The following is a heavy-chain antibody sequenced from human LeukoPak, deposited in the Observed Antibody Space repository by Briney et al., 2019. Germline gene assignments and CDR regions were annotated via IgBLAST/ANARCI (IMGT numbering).Heavy chain of an antibody. Sequence: GGSLRLSCAASGFPFNAYWMTWVRQAPGKGLEWVANIRQDGDTKYYVDSVKGRFTISRDNAMNSLYLQMNSLRAEDTAIYYCARSLPYGTTWYGRSDFWGQGTLVTVSS. V-gene: IGHV3-7*03. CDR2: IRQDGDTK. CDR3: ARSLPYGTTWYGRSDF. J-gene: IGHJ4*02. D-gene: IGHD6-13*01. CDR1: GFPFNAYW.